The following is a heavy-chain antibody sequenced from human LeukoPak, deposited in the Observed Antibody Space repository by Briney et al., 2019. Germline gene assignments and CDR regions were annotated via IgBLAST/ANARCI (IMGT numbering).Heavy chain of an antibody. V-gene: IGHV3-33*01. D-gene: IGHD6-13*01. Sequence: GGSLRLSCAASGFTFSSYGMRWVRQAPGRGLGGVAVIWYDGSNKYYADSVKGRFTISRDNSKNTLYLQMNSLRAEDTAVYYCARDEGIALPPDYWGQGTLVTVSS. CDR3: ARDEGIALPPDY. CDR1: GFTFSSYG. CDR2: IWYDGSNK. J-gene: IGHJ4*02.